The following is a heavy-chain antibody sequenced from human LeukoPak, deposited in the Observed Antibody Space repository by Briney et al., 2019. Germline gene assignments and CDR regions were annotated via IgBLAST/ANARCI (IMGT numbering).Heavy chain of an antibody. CDR2: ISSSSSYT. V-gene: IGHV3-11*06. D-gene: IGHD2-21*02. CDR1: GFTFSDYY. J-gene: IGHJ2*01. Sequence: GGSLRLSCAASGFTFSDYYMSWIRQAPGKGLEWVSYISSSSSYTNYADSVKGRFTISRDNAKNSLYLQMTSLRAEDTAVYYCARGTYCGGDCPSPTNWYFDLWGRGTLVTVSS. CDR3: ARGTYCGGDCPSPTNWYFDL.